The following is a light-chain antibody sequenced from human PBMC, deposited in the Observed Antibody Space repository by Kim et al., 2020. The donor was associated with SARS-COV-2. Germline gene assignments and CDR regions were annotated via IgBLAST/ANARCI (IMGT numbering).Light chain of an antibody. CDR2: QDT. J-gene: IGLJ2*01. V-gene: IGLV3-1*01. Sequence: SYELTQPPSVTVSPGQTASITCSGDKLGDKYAYWYQQKPGQSPVLVIYQDTRRPSVIPERFSGSNSGNTATLTISGTQAMDEADYYCQAWDITTVVFGGG. CDR3: QAWDITTVV. CDR1: KLGDKY.